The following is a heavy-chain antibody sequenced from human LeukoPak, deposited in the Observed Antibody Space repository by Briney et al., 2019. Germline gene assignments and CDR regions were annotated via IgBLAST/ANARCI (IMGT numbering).Heavy chain of an antibody. V-gene: IGHV3-23*01. CDR1: GFTFSNYD. Sequence: GGSLRLSCAASGFTFSNYDMSWVRQAPGKGLEWVATISGSGGSTFYADSVKGRFTISRDNSRNTLYLQMNSLRAEDTAIYYCAKDDYSYYAMDVWGRGTTVTVSS. CDR3: AKDDYSYYAMDV. CDR2: ISGSGGST. J-gene: IGHJ6*02.